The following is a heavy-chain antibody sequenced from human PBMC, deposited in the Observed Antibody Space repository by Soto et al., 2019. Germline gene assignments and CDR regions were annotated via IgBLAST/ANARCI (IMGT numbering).Heavy chain of an antibody. J-gene: IGHJ4*02. CDR1: GFTFSNAW. D-gene: IGHD6-13*01. Sequence: GGSLRLSCAASGFTFSNAWMSWVRQAPGKGLEWVGRIKSKTDGGTTDYAAPVKGRFTISRDDSKNTLYLQRNSLKTEDTAVYYCTKVLAAAGPDYWGQGTLVTVSS. V-gene: IGHV3-15*01. CDR3: TKVLAAAGPDY. CDR2: IKSKTDGGTT.